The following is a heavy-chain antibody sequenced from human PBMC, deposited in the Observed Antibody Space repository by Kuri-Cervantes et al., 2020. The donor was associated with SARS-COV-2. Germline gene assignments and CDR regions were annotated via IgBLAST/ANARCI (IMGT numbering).Heavy chain of an antibody. Sequence: ASVTVSCKASGYTFTGYYMHWVRQAPGQGLEWMGWINPNSGGTNYAQKFQGRVTMTRDTSISTAYMELSRLRSDDTAVYYCARKVEVGASRFDPWGQGTLVTVSS. CDR1: GYTFTGYY. CDR2: INPNSGGT. CDR3: ARKVEVGASRFDP. V-gene: IGHV1-2*02. J-gene: IGHJ5*01. D-gene: IGHD1-26*01.